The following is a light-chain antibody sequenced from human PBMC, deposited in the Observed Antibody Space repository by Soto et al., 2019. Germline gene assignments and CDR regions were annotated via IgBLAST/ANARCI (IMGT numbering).Light chain of an antibody. CDR1: SSDVGGYNY. CDR2: EVS. CDR3: SSYTSSSTLV. Sequence: QSALTQPASVSGSPGQSITISCTGTSSDVGGYNYVSWYQQHPGKAPQLMIYEVSNLPSGVSNRFSGSKSVNTASLTISGLQAEDEADYYCSSYTSSSTLVFGAGTKLTVL. J-gene: IGLJ2*01. V-gene: IGLV2-14*01.